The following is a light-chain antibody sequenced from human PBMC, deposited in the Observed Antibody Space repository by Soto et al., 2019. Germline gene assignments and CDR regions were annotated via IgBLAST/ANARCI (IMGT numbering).Light chain of an antibody. J-gene: IGLJ1*01. CDR2: GNS. CDR3: QSYDGRLSGDV. V-gene: IGLV1-40*01. Sequence: QSVLTQPPSVSGAPGQRVTVSCTGSSSNIGAGYDVHWYQQLPGTAPKLLIYGNSNRPSGVPDRFSGSKSGTSASLAITGLQAEDEADYYCQSYDGRLSGDVCGTGTNVTVL. CDR1: SSNIGAGYD.